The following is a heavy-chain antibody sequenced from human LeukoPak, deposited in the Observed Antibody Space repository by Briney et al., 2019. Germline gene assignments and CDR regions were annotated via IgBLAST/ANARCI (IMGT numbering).Heavy chain of an antibody. Sequence: GGSLRLSCAASGFTFSYSGMHCVRQAPRKGLEWVAGIWYSESKHYYADSGKGRFIIYRDNSKNTLYLQINSLRAEDTSVFYCATGGADSDYWGQGTLVTVSS. D-gene: IGHD3-16*01. CDR2: IWYSESKH. J-gene: IGHJ4*02. CDR3: ATGGADSDY. V-gene: IGHV3-33*08. CDR1: GFTFSYSG.